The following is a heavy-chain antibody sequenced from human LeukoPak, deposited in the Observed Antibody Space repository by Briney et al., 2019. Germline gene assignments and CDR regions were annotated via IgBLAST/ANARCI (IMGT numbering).Heavy chain of an antibody. CDR3: AREAVTRNYFDY. V-gene: IGHV3-23*01. CDR2: ISDRGDTT. D-gene: IGHD4-17*01. CDR1: RFTFTNYA. Sequence: GGSLRLSCVASRFTFTNYAMNWVRQAPGKGLEWVAGISDRGDTTYYADSVQGRFTASRDNSKNTLYLQMNSLRAEDTAVYYCAREAVTRNYFDYWGQGTLVTVSS. J-gene: IGHJ4*02.